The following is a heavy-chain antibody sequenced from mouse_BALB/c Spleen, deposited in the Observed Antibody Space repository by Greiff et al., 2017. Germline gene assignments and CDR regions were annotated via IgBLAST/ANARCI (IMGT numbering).Heavy chain of an antibody. Sequence: QVQLQQSGPELVKPGASVKISCKASGYAFSSSWMNWVKQRPGQGLEWIGRIYPGDGDTNYNGKFKGKATLTADKSSSTAYMQLSSLTSVDSAVYFCARGHRYAMDYWGQGTSVTVSS. V-gene: IGHV1-82*01. CDR1: GYAFSSSW. CDR3: ARGHRYAMDY. J-gene: IGHJ4*01. CDR2: IYPGDGDT.